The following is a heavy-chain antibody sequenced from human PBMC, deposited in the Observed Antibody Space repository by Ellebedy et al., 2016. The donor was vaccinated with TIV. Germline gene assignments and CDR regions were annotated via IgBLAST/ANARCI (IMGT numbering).Heavy chain of an antibody. CDR3: ARIPGAVVAGGRSVRFDI. CDR1: GYTFTNYY. J-gene: IGHJ5*02. D-gene: IGHD2-15*01. CDR2: IYPNAGDT. Sequence: ASVKVSCKTSGYTFTNYYVHWVRQAPGQGLEWMGIIYPNAGDTKYAQQFQGRVTVTRDTSTSTVYMDLRSLRSEDTAVYYCARIPGAVVAGGRSVRFDIWGQGTLVTVSS. V-gene: IGHV1-46*01.